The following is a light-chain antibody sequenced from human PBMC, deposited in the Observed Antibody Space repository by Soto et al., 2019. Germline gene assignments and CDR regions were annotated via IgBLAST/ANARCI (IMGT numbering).Light chain of an antibody. V-gene: IGLV2-8*01. Sequence: QSALTQPPSASGSPGQSVTISCTGTSSDVGGYNYVSWYQQHPGKAPKLMIYEVSKRPSGVPDRFSGSKSGNTASLTVSGLQGEDGADYYCSSYAGSKVVFGGGTQLNV. CDR3: SSYAGSKVV. CDR1: SSDVGGYNY. J-gene: IGLJ2*01. CDR2: EVS.